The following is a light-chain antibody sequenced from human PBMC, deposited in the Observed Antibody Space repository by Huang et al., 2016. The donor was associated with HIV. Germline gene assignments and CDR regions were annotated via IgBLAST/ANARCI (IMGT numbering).Light chain of an antibody. CDR3: QQYDNWPPGLT. CDR2: DTS. CDR1: QNVRNN. V-gene: IGKV3D-15*01. Sequence: EIMMTQSPATLSVSPGGRATLSCRASQNVRNNLAWYQQKTGQAPRLLIYDTSTRASGIPARFSGSESGTEFTLTISGLQSEDFAFYYCQQYDNWPPGLTFGGGTKIEI. J-gene: IGKJ4*01.